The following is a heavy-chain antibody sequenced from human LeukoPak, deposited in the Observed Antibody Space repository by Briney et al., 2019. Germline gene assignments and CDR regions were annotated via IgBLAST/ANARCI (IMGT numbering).Heavy chain of an antibody. Sequence: GGCLRLSCAASGFTFSNYAMSWVRQAPGKGLEWVSSLSDNGGSPYYADSVKGRFTISRDNSKNTLYLHMNSLRVEDTAVYYCAKDPETYSSRWFDSWGQGTLVTVYS. V-gene: IGHV3-23*01. CDR1: GFTFSNYA. J-gene: IGHJ5*01. D-gene: IGHD2-21*01. CDR2: LSDNGGSP. CDR3: AKDPETYSSRWFDS.